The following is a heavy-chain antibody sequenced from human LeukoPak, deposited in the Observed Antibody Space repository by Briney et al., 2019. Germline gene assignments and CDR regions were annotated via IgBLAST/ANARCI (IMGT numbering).Heavy chain of an antibody. CDR3: ARERVYSKVEYGIDV. Sequence: GGSLRLSCAASGFTVSSNYMSWVRQAPGKGLEWVSVIYSGGSTYYAASVKGRFTISRDNSKNTLYLQMNSLRAEDTAVYYCARERVYSKVEYGIDVWGQGTTVTVSS. D-gene: IGHD4-11*01. CDR2: IYSGGST. J-gene: IGHJ6*02. V-gene: IGHV3-53*01. CDR1: GFTVSSNY.